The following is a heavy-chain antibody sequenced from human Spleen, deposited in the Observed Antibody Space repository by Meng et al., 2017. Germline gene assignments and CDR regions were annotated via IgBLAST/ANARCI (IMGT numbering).Heavy chain of an antibody. D-gene: IGHD3-10*01. J-gene: IGHJ4*02. CDR3: AIRRVGMYYGSVDLHY. V-gene: IGHV1-2*06. CDR1: GYNFPDYY. CDR2: INPNSGGT. Sequence: ASVKVSCKPSGYNFPDYYIHWVRQAPGQGLEWMGRINPNSGGTNYAQKFQGRVTMTRDTSISAAYMELSRLRSDDTAVYYCAIRRVGMYYGSVDLHYWGQGTLVTVSS.